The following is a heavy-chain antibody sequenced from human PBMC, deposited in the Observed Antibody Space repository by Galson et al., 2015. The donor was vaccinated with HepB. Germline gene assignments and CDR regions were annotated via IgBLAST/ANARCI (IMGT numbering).Heavy chain of an antibody. V-gene: IGHV1-69*06. CDR3: ASPVAIAGSGSYNNVAYYYITGE. D-gene: IGHD3-10*01. Sequence: VKVSCKVSGGTFTNYGFSWVRLAPGHGLEWMGGIIPAVGTPNYAQKFQGRVTSTADTSTRIVYMELRSLRSEDTAVYYCASPVAIAGSGSYNNVAYYYITGEWGQGPTVIVSS. J-gene: IGHJ6*02. CDR2: IIPAVGTP. CDR1: GGTFTNYG.